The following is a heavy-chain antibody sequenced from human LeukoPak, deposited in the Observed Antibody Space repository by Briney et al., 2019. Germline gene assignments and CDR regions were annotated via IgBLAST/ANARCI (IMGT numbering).Heavy chain of an antibody. V-gene: IGHV4-4*07. Sequence: SETLSLTCTDSGGSISSYYWSWIRQPAGKGLEWIGRIYTSGSTNYNPCLKSRVTMSVDTFKNQFSLKLSSVTAADTAVYYCASSGGWFGDRWGLDYWGQGTLVTVSS. D-gene: IGHD3-10*01. CDR3: ASSGGWFGDRWGLDY. J-gene: IGHJ4*02. CDR2: IYTSGST. CDR1: GGSISSYY.